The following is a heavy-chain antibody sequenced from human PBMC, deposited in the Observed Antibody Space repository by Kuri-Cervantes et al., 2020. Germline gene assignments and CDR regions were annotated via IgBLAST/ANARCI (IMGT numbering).Heavy chain of an antibody. CDR2: ISGSGGTP. V-gene: IGHV3-23*01. J-gene: IGHJ4*02. D-gene: IGHD3-9*01. Sequence: GESLKISCAASGFTFSSYAMSWVRQAPGKGLEWVSAISGSGGTPYYADSVKGRFAISRDNSKNTLYLQMNSLRDEDTAVYYCARDLTANTGMGGQGTLVTVSS. CDR3: ARDLTANTGM. CDR1: GFTFSSYA.